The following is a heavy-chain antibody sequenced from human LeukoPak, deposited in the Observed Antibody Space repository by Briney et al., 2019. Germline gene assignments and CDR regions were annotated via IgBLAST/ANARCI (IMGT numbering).Heavy chain of an antibody. CDR2: IKQDGSEK. D-gene: IGHD5-12*01. CDR3: ARVSYSGYDWDYFDY. CDR1: GFTFSSYW. J-gene: IGHJ4*02. V-gene: IGHV3-7*01. Sequence: QTGGSLRLSCAASGFTFSSYWMSWVRQAPGKGLEWVANIKQDGSEKYYVDSVKGRFTISRDNAKNSLYLRMNSLRAEDTAVYYCARVSYSGYDWDYFDYWGQGTLVTVSS.